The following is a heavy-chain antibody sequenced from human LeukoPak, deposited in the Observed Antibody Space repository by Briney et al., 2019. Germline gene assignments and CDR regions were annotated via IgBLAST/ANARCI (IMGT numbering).Heavy chain of an antibody. J-gene: IGHJ4*02. CDR1: GFTFGSYA. CDR2: ISGSGGST. V-gene: IGHV3-23*01. Sequence: PGGSLRPSCAAYGFTFGSYAISWVRQAPGKGLEWVSAISGSGGSTYYADSVKGRFTISRDNSKNTLYLQMNSLRAEDTAVYYCAKDGLFFDSWGQGTLVTVSS. CDR3: AKDGLFFDS.